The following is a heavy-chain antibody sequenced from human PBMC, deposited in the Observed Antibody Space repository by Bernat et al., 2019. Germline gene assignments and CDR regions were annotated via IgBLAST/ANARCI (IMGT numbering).Heavy chain of an antibody. J-gene: IGHJ4*02. CDR3: ARGGWNDGGDPDY. D-gene: IGHD1-1*01. Sequence: QVQLQESGPGLVKPSQTLSLTCTVSGGSISSGDYYWSLIRQPPGKGLEWIGYIYYSGSTYYYPSLKSRVTRSVDTSKNQFSLKLGSVTAADTAVYYCARGGWNDGGDPDYWGQGTLVTVSS. CDR2: IYYSGST. V-gene: IGHV4-30-4*01. CDR1: GGSISSGDYY.